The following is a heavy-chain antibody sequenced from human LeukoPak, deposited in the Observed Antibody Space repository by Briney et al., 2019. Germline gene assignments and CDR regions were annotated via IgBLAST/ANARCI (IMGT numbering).Heavy chain of an antibody. Sequence: PGGSLRLSCAASGFHFSNYALHWVRQAPGKGLEWVAVISYDANNKYYADSVKGRFTIFRDNSKNTLYLQMNSLRAEDTAVYYCAKEPEGDLGLANYYYGMDVWGQGTTVAVSS. CDR3: AKEPEGDLGLANYYYGMDV. CDR2: ISYDANNK. CDR1: GFHFSNYA. D-gene: IGHD3-16*01. V-gene: IGHV3-30-3*01. J-gene: IGHJ6*02.